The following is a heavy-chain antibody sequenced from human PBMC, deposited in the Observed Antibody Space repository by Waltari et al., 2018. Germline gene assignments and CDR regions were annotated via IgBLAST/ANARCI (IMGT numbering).Heavy chain of an antibody. J-gene: IGHJ4*02. CDR3: ARVRPGNSFDS. CDR2: MSSSTNYV. CDR1: GFPCTAYT. Sequence: EVQLVASGGGLVKPGGSMRLSCAASGFPCTAYTMNGVRNAPVKGLEWVSSMSSSTNYVYSADSLKGRFTISRDNAKNSLYLQMDGLRAEDTAVYYCARVRPGNSFDSWGQGTLVTVSS. V-gene: IGHV3-21*02.